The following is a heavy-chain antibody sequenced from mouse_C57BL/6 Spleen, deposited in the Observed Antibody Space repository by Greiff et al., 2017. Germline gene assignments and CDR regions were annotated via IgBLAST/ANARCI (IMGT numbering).Heavy chain of an antibody. CDR3: AREGSYYGNYEDYAMDY. CDR2: INPGSGGT. V-gene: IGHV1-54*01. D-gene: IGHD2-10*01. J-gene: IGHJ4*01. Sequence: VKLQESGAELVRPGTSVKVSCKASGYAFTNYLIEWVKQRPGQGLEWIGVINPGSGGTNYNEKFKGKATLTADKSSSTAYMQLSSLTSEDSAVYFCAREGSYYGNYEDYAMDYWGQGTSVTVSS. CDR1: GYAFTNYL.